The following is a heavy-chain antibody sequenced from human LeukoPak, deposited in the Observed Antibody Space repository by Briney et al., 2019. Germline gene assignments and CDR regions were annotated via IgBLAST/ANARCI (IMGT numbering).Heavy chain of an antibody. V-gene: IGHV1-2*04. CDR1: GYTFTGYY. CDR3: ARDLSIAAAASQPPRYYFDY. CDR2: INPNSGGT. J-gene: IGHJ4*02. Sequence: ASVKVSCKASGYTFTGYYMHWVRQAPGQGLEWMGWINPNSGGTNYAQKFQGWVTMTRDTSISIAYMELSRLRSDDTAVYYCARDLSIAAAASQPPRYYFDYWGQGTLVTVSS. D-gene: IGHD6-13*01.